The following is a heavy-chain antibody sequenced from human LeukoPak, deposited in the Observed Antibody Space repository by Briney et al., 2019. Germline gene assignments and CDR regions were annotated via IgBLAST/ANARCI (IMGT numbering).Heavy chain of an antibody. Sequence: GGSLRLSCAASGFTFSTYVMSCVRQAPGKGLEWGSGISGSGDNTYYADSVKGRFTVSRDNSKNTLYLQMNSLRAEDTAIYYCAKGSGYDTDFDYWGQGTLVTVSS. CDR1: GFTFSTYV. CDR3: AKGSGYDTDFDY. CDR2: ISGSGDNT. J-gene: IGHJ4*02. D-gene: IGHD3-9*01. V-gene: IGHV3-23*01.